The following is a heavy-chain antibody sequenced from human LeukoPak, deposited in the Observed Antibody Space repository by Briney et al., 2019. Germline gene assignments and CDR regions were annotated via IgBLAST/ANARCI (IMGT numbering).Heavy chain of an antibody. CDR2: IYSGGST. J-gene: IGHJ4*02. Sequence: AGGSLRLSCAASGFTVSSNYMSWVRQAPGKGLEWVSVIYSGGSTYYADSVKGRFTISRDNSKNTLYLQMNSLRAEDTAVYYCGRGPPQDGSGSLSFDYWGQGTLVTVSS. V-gene: IGHV3-66*02. CDR3: GRGPPQDGSGSLSFDY. CDR1: GFTVSSNY. D-gene: IGHD3-10*01.